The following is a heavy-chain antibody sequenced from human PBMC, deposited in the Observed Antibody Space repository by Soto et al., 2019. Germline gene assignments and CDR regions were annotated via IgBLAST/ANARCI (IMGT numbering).Heavy chain of an antibody. V-gene: IGHV1-46*01. CDR1: GYTFTSYY. CDR3: ARDASLITIFGVVIIGHYYYGMDV. CDR2: INPSGGST. Sequence: ASVKVSCKASGYTFTSYYMHWVRQAPGQGLEWMGIINPSGGSTSYAQKFQGRVTMTRDTSTSTVYMELSSLRSEDTAVYYCARDASLITIFGVVIIGHYYYGMDVWGQGTTVTRLL. D-gene: IGHD3-3*01. J-gene: IGHJ6*02.